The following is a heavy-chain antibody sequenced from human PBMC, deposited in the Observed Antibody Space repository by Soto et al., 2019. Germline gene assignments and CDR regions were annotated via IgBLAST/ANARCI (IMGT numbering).Heavy chain of an antibody. CDR2: ISGNGIIT. CDR3: TSDAIPMVRGTDNWFDP. V-gene: IGHV3-23*01. J-gene: IGHJ5*02. Sequence: GGSLRLSCAASGFTFNNYAMSWVRQAPGKGLEWVSAISGNGIITYYADSVRGRFTISRGNSENTLFLQMNRLRADDTAVYYCTSDAIPMVRGTDNWFDPWGQGTLVTVSS. CDR1: GFTFNNYA. D-gene: IGHD3-10*01.